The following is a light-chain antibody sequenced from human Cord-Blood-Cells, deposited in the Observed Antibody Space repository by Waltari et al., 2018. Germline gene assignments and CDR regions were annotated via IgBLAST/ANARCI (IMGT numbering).Light chain of an antibody. V-gene: IGKV1-5*03. CDR1: QSISSW. J-gene: IGKJ3*01. Sequence: DIQMTQSPSTLSASVGDRVTITCRASQSISSWLAWYQQKPGKAPKPLIYKASSLESGVPSRFSGSGSGTEFTLTISSLQPDDFATYYCQQYNSYSFTFGPGTKVDIK. CDR2: KAS. CDR3: QQYNSYSFT.